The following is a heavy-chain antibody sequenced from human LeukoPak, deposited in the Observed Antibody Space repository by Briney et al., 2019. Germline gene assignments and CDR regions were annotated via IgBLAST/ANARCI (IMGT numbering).Heavy chain of an antibody. CDR3: AIVVDYHDSSGYYLDY. J-gene: IGHJ4*02. D-gene: IGHD3-22*01. CDR2: FDPEDGET. Sequence: ASVKVSCTVSGYTLTELSIHWVRQAPGKGLEWMGGFDPEDGETSYAQQFQGRVTMTEDTSTDTAYMGMSSLRSDDTAVYYCAIVVDYHDSSGYYLDYWGQGTLVTVSS. V-gene: IGHV1-24*01. CDR1: GYTLTELS.